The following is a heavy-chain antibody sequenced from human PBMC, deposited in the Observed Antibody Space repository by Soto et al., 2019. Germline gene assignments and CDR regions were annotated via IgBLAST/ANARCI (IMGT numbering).Heavy chain of an antibody. Sequence: PSETLSLTCTVSGGSISNSSYLWGWIRQPPGKGLQWIGSVSYSGSTNYNPSLKSRVTISVDTSKNQFSLKLSSVTAADTAVYYCARGGPPITIFGVIISWFDPWGQGTLVTVSS. J-gene: IGHJ5*02. CDR3: ARGGPPITIFGVIISWFDP. V-gene: IGHV4-39*07. CDR1: GGSISNSSYL. D-gene: IGHD3-3*01. CDR2: VSYSGST.